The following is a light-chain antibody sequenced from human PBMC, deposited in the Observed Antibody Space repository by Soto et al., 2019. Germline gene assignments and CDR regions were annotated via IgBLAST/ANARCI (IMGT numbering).Light chain of an antibody. V-gene: IGKV3-20*01. CDR2: GAS. CDR3: QQYATSPLT. Sequence: EIVLTQSPGTLSLSPGERATLSCRASQSVSISYLAWCQQKPGQAPRLLIYGASSRATGIPDRFSGSGSGTDFTLTISRLEPEDFAVYYCQQYATSPLTFGGGTKVEIK. J-gene: IGKJ4*02. CDR1: QSVSISY.